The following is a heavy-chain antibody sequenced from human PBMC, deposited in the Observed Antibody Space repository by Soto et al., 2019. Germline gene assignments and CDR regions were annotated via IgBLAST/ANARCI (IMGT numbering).Heavy chain of an antibody. V-gene: IGHV4-34*01. CDR1: GGSFSGYY. Sequence: SETLSLTCAVYGGSFSGYYWSWIRQPPGKGLEWIGEINHSGSTNYNPSLKSRVTISVDTSKNQFSLKLSSVTAADTAVYYCARVIAGTDAHDYYYYYMDVWGKGTTVTVSS. CDR2: INHSGST. CDR3: ARVIAGTDAHDYYYYYMDV. J-gene: IGHJ6*03. D-gene: IGHD1-20*01.